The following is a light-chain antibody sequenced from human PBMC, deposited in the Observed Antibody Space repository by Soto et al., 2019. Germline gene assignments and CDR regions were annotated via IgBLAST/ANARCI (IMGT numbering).Light chain of an antibody. CDR3: QQHNSYRRA. V-gene: IGKV1-9*01. Sequence: DIQLTQSPSFLSASVGDRATISCRARQGISSYLAWYQQKPGKAPKLLIYAASTLQSGVPSRFSGSGPGTEFTLTISSLQPEDFATYYCQQHNSYRRAFGQGTKVDIK. J-gene: IGKJ1*01. CDR2: AAS. CDR1: QGISSY.